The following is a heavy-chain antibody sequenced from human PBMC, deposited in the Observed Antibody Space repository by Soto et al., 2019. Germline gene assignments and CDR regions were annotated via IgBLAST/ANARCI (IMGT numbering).Heavy chain of an antibody. V-gene: IGHV4-4*07. D-gene: IGHD1-1*01. CDR3: VRDGTKTLRDWFDP. CDR2: IYATETT. CDR1: GASISGFY. Sequence: SETLSLTCTVSGASISGFYWSWIRKSAGKGLEWIGRIYATETTDYNPSLKSRVMVSVDTSKKQFPLKLRSVTAADAAVYYCVRDGTKTLRDWFDPWGQGISVTVSS. J-gene: IGHJ5*02.